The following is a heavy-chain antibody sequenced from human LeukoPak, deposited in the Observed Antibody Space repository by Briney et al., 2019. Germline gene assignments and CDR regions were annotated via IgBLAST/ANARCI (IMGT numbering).Heavy chain of an antibody. CDR3: ARDRRGLYKYYGLDV. CDR1: GFTLSRNY. CDR2: IYTGGST. Sequence: PGGSLTLSWSASGFTLSRNYMSWVRQAPGKGLEWVGIIYTGGSTYYAHSVKGRFTISRDNSKNTLYLQMNSLRAEDTAVYYCARDRRGLYKYYGLDVWGQGTTVTFSS. J-gene: IGHJ6*02. D-gene: IGHD3-10*01. V-gene: IGHV3-66*01.